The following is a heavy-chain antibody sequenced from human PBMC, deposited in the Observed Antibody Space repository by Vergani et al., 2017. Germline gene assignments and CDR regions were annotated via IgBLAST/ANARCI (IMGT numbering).Heavy chain of an antibody. CDR2: INPNSGGT. Sequence: QVQLVQSGAEVKKPGASVKVSCKASGYTFTGYYMHWVRQAPGQGLEWMGWINPNSGGTNYAQKFQGRVTMTRGTSISTAYMELSRLRSDDTAVYYCARVIIAAAGKYYFDYWGQGTLVTVSS. CDR3: ARVIIAAAGKYYFDY. J-gene: IGHJ4*02. V-gene: IGHV1-2*02. CDR1: GYTFTGYY. D-gene: IGHD6-13*01.